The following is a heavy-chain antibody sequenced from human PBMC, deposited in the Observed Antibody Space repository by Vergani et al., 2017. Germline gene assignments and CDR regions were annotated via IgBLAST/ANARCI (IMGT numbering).Heavy chain of an antibody. CDR1: GITFKNAW. Sequence: EVQVVESGGGLIKPGGSLRLSCVVSGITFKNAWINWVRQAPGKGLEWIGRIRSKNDGGTADYAAPLKGRFTISRDDSKDSAFLLVNNLKTEDTAVYYCARDLSQRWLAFDIWGQGTMVTVSS. CDR2: IRSKNDGGTA. CDR3: ARDLSQRWLAFDI. V-gene: IGHV3-15*01. J-gene: IGHJ3*02. D-gene: IGHD3-22*01.